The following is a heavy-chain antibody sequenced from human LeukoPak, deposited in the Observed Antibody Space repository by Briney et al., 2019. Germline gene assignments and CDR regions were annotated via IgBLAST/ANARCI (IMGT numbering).Heavy chain of an antibody. CDR2: IHYTGST. D-gene: IGHD4-17*01. Sequence: SETLSLTCTVSGGSISSYYWSWIRQSPGKGLECIGYIHYTGSTNYNPSLKSRVTISVDTSKNQFSLKLSSVTAADTAVYYCARQGYADFSSRPFDYWGQGTLVTVSS. V-gene: IGHV4-59*08. J-gene: IGHJ4*02. CDR3: ARQGYADFSSRPFDY. CDR1: GGSISSYY.